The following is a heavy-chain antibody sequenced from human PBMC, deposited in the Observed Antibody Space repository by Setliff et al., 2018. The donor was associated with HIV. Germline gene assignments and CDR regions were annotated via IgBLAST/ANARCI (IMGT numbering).Heavy chain of an antibody. V-gene: IGHV4-59*11. CDR2: ISYTGGT. J-gene: IGHJ4*02. CDR3: ARGLSSPFAAGL. Sequence: SETLSLTCTVSGGSISSHYWGWLRQPPGKGLEWIGSISYTGGTNHNPSLQSRVTMSIDTSKDQFSLQLSSLTSADTAVYYCARGLSSPFAAGLWGQGTLVTVSS. D-gene: IGHD6-13*01. CDR1: GGSISSHY.